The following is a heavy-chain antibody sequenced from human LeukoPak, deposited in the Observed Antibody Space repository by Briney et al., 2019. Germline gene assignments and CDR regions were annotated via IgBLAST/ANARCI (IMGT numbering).Heavy chain of an antibody. CDR3: ARVSEWLGYYFDY. V-gene: IGHV1-2*06. CDR2: INPNSGGT. J-gene: IGHJ4*02. CDR1: GYTFTGYY. Sequence: ASVKVSCKASGYTFTGYYMHWVRQAPGQGLEWMGRINPNSGGTNYAQKFQGRVTMTRDTSISTAYMELSRLRPDDTAVYYCARVSEWLGYYFDYWGQGTLVTVSS. D-gene: IGHD6-19*01.